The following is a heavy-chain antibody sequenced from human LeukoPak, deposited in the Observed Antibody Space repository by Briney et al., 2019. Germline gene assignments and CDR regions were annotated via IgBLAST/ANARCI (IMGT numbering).Heavy chain of an antibody. J-gene: IGHJ5*02. CDR3: VREGGSRLTDNWFDP. V-gene: IGHV1-18*01. Sequence: GASVKVSCKASGYTFTSYGISWVRQAPGQGLEWMGWISAYNGNTNYAQKLQGRVTMTTDTSTSTAYMELRSLRSDDTAVYYCVREGGSRLTDNWFDPWGQGTLVTVSS. CDR2: ISAYNGNT. CDR1: GYTFTSYG. D-gene: IGHD3-16*01.